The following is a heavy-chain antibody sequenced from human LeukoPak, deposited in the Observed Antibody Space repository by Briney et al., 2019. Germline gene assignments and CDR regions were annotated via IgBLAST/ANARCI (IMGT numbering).Heavy chain of an antibody. V-gene: IGHV3-66*02. CDR2: IYSGGNT. J-gene: IGHJ4*02. CDR1: GFTVSSNY. D-gene: IGHD7-27*01. Sequence: PGGSLRLSCAASGFTVSSNYMTWVRQAPRKGLEWVSIIYSGGNTYYADSVKGRFAISRDNSKNTVYLQVNSLRAEDTAVYYCVNLPGGGYWGQGTLVTVSS. CDR3: VNLPGGGY.